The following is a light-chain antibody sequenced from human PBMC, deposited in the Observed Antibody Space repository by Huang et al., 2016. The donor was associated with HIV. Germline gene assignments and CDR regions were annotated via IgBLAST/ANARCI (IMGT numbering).Light chain of an antibody. J-gene: IGKJ1*01. Sequence: EIVLIQSPATLSLSPGERATLSCRASQSVSSYFDWYQQKPGQAPRLLIYAASNRATGIPARFSGSGSGTDFTLTIRSLEPEDFAVYYCQQRSNWPPTFGQGTKVEIK. V-gene: IGKV3-11*01. CDR3: QQRSNWPPT. CDR1: QSVSSY. CDR2: AAS.